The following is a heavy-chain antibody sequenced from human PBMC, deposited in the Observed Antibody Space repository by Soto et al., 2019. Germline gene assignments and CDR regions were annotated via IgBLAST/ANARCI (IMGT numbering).Heavy chain of an antibody. CDR3: ARDLRDYYDSSGDLNWFDP. Sequence: SVLLSHTCTVVGGSISSYYWSCIRQTPGKGLEWIGYIYYSGSTNYNPSLKSRVTISVDTSKNQFSLKLSSVTAADTAVYYCARDLRDYYDSSGDLNWFDPWGQGTLVTVSS. J-gene: IGHJ5*02. CDR1: GGSISSYY. V-gene: IGHV4-59*01. D-gene: IGHD3-22*01. CDR2: IYYSGST.